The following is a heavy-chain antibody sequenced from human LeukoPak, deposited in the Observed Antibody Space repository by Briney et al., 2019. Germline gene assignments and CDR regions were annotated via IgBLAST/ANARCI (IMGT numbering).Heavy chain of an antibody. CDR1: GFAVSDNY. D-gene: IGHD3-22*01. V-gene: IGHV3-53*01. Sequence: GGSLRLSCAASGFAVSDNYMSWVRQAPGKGLEWVSVIYSGGTTYSADSVKGRFTISRDNSKNTLYLQMNSLRAEDTAVYYCARHDSWAGWFDPWGQGTLVTVSS. CDR3: ARHDSWAGWFDP. CDR2: IYSGGTT. J-gene: IGHJ5*02.